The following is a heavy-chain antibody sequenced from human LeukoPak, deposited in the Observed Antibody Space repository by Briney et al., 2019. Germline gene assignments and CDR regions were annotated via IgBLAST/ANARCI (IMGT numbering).Heavy chain of an antibody. Sequence: GGSLRLSCAASGFTFSSYAMSWVRQAPGRGLEWVSVINSGGSSTSYADSVKGRFTISRDNSENTVYLQMNSLRAEDTAVYYCAKRGSGRYFDYWGQGTLVTVSS. CDR2: INSGGSST. D-gene: IGHD5-12*01. V-gene: IGHV3-23*03. CDR1: GFTFSSYA. CDR3: AKRGSGRYFDY. J-gene: IGHJ4*02.